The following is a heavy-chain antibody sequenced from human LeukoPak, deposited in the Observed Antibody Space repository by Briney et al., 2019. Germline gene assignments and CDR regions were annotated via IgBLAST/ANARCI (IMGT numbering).Heavy chain of an antibody. CDR1: GFTFSSSW. Sequence: GGSLRLSCAASGFTFSSSWMHWVRQAPEKGLVWVSRINSDGSSTSYADSVKGRFTISRDNSKNTLYLQMNSLRAEDTAVYYCAKEGFDSWGQGTLVTVSS. J-gene: IGHJ4*02. CDR2: INSDGSST. CDR3: AKEGFDS. V-gene: IGHV3-74*01.